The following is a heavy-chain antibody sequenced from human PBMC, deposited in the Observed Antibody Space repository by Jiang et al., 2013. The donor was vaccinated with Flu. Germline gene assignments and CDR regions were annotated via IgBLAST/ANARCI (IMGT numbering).Heavy chain of an antibody. CDR2: IIPIFGST. D-gene: IGHD2-2*01. V-gene: IGHV1-69*01. CDR3: ARDGVSVLVPAAIGDWFDP. CDR1: GGTFKTYA. Sequence: SGAEVKRPGSSVKVSCKASGGTFKTYAISWVRQAPGQGLEWMGGIIPIFGSTFYAQKFQGRLTITADESTTTAYMELTSLRSDDTAVYYCARDGVSVLVPAAIGDWFDPWGQGTLVTVSS. J-gene: IGHJ5*02.